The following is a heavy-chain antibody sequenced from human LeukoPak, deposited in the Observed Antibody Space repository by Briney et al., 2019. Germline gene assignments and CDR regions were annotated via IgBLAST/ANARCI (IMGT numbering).Heavy chain of an antibody. CDR2: INQHGSQK. CDR3: ARVGSSSSLDY. CDR1: GFTFSSYW. Sequence: GGSLRLSCAASGFTFSSYWMSWVRQAPGKGLEWVANINQHGSQKYYVDSVKGRFTISRDNAKNSLYLQMNSLRAEDTAVYYCARVGSSSSLDYWGQGTLVTVSS. D-gene: IGHD6-6*01. V-gene: IGHV3-7*01. J-gene: IGHJ4*02.